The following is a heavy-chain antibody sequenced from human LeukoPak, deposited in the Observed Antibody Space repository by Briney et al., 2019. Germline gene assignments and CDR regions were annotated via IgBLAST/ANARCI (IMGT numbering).Heavy chain of an antibody. D-gene: IGHD1-26*01. CDR1: GYTFTGYY. J-gene: IGHJ4*02. CDR2: INPNSGGT. Sequence: ASVKVSCKASGYTFTGYYMHWVRQAPGQGLEWMGWINPNSGGTNYAQKFQGRVTMTRDTSTSTVYMELSSLRSEDTAVYYCARDLLGATTLDHWGQGTLVTVSS. CDR3: ARDLLGATTLDH. V-gene: IGHV1-2*02.